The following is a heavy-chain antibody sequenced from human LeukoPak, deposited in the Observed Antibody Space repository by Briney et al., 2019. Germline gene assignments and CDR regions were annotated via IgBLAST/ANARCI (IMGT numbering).Heavy chain of an antibody. CDR3: ARDLGQYYDTSDNWFDP. CDR1: GFIFSSYS. D-gene: IGHD3-22*01. CDR2: ISSSGSTI. V-gene: IGHV3-48*04. J-gene: IGHJ5*02. Sequence: GGSLRLSCAASGFIFSSYSMNWVRQAPGKGLEWVSYISSSGSTIYYADSVKGRFTISRDNAKNTLNLQMNSLRAEDTAVYYCARDLGQYYDTSDNWFDPWGQGTLVTVSS.